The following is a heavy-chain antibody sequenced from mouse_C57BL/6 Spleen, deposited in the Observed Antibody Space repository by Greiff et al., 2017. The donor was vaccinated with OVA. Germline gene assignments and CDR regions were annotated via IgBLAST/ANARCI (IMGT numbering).Heavy chain of an antibody. CDR3: ASGNYEGYFDV. Sequence: VQLQQSGPELVKPGASVKISCKASGYTFTDYYMNWVKQSHGKSLEWIGDINPNNGGTSYNQKFKGKATLTVDKSSSTAYMELRSPTSEDSAVYYCASGNYEGYFDVWGTGTTVTVSS. CDR2: INPNNGGT. V-gene: IGHV1-26*01. D-gene: IGHD2-1*01. CDR1: GYTFTDYY. J-gene: IGHJ1*03.